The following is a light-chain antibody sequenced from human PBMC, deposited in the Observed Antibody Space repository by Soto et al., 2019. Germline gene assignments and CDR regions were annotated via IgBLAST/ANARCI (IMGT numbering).Light chain of an antibody. CDR1: QSVSTNY. Sequence: EIVLTQSPGTLSLSPGERATLSCRASQSVSTNYLAWHQQKPGQAPRLLIYGASNRATGIPDRFSGSGSGTDFTLTISRLEPEDFAVYYCQQYNNWPITFGQGTRLE. CDR3: QQYNNWPIT. V-gene: IGKV3-20*01. CDR2: GAS. J-gene: IGKJ5*01.